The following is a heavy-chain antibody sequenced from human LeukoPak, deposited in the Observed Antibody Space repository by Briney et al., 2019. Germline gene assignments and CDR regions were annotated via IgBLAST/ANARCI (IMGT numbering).Heavy chain of an antibody. CDR1: GFTFNSSG. J-gene: IGHJ4*02. V-gene: IGHV3-23*01. CDR2: ITSDGDFT. Sequence: GGSLRLSCAASGFTFNSSGMSWIRQAPGKGLEWVSTITSDGDFTYYVDSVKGRFTISRDNSKNTLYLQMSSLRAEDTALYYCAKSNGIYDPVDYWGQGTLVTVSS. CDR3: AKSNGIYDPVDY. D-gene: IGHD3-9*01.